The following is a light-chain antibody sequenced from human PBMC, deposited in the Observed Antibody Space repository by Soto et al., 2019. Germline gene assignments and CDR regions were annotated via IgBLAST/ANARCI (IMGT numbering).Light chain of an antibody. CDR3: AAWDDSLSGWV. V-gene: IGLV1-47*01. CDR1: SSNIGSNY. J-gene: IGLJ3*02. CDR2: RNN. Sequence: QSVLTQPPSASGTPGQRVTISCSGSSSNIGSNYVYWYQQLPGTAPKLLIYRNNQRPSGVPDRFSGSKSGTSASLAISGLRSEDEAEYYCAAWDDSLSGWVLGGGTKLTVL.